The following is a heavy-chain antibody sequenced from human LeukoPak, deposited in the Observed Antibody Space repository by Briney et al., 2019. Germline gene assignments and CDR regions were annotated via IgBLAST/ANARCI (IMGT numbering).Heavy chain of an antibody. D-gene: IGHD6-13*01. CDR2: IYYSGST. Sequence: SETLSLTCTVSGGSISSYYWSWIRQPPGKGLEWIGYIYYSGSTNYNPSLKSRVTISVDTSKNQFSLKLSSVTAADTAVYYRARARYSSSWACDYWGQGTLVTVSS. CDR1: GGSISSYY. J-gene: IGHJ4*02. CDR3: ARARYSSSWACDY. V-gene: IGHV4-59*01.